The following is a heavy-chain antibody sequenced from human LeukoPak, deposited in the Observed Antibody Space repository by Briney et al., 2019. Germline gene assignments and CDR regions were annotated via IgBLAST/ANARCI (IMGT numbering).Heavy chain of an antibody. V-gene: IGHV1-2*02. CDR3: ARGSSLGYCSSTSCSMFYFDY. D-gene: IGHD2-2*01. CDR2: IDPNSGGT. Sequence: ASVKVSCKASGYTFTGYYMHWVRQAPGQGLEWMGWIDPNSGGTNYAQKFQGRVTMTRDTSISTAYMELSRLRSDDTAVYYCARGSSLGYCSSTSCSMFYFDYWGQGTLVTVSS. J-gene: IGHJ4*02. CDR1: GYTFTGYY.